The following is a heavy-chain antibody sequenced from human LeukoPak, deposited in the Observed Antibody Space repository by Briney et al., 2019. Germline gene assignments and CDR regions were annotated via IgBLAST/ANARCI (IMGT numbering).Heavy chain of an antibody. CDR1: GGSISSGDSY. Sequence: SETLSLSCTVSGGSISSGDSYWSWIRQPPGKGLEWIGATNHSGSTNYNPSLKSRVTISVDTSKNQFSLKLSSVTAADTAVYYCARGRLEVGELLLRNWFDPWGQGTLVTVSS. D-gene: IGHD3-10*01. CDR3: ARGRLEVGELLLRNWFDP. V-gene: IGHV4-39*07. CDR2: TNHSGST. J-gene: IGHJ5*02.